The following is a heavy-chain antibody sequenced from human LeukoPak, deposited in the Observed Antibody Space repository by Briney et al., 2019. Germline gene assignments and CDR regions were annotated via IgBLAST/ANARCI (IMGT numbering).Heavy chain of an antibody. CDR2: IYTSGST. CDR1: GGSISSGNYY. D-gene: IGHD3-16*01. CDR3: ARVVTGEANWFDP. Sequence: SGTLSLTCTVSGGSISSGNYYWSWIRQPAGKGLEWIGRIYTSGSTNYNPSLKSRVTISVDTSKNQFSLKLSSVTAADTAVYYCARVVTGEANWFDPWGQGTLVTVSS. V-gene: IGHV4-61*02. J-gene: IGHJ5*02.